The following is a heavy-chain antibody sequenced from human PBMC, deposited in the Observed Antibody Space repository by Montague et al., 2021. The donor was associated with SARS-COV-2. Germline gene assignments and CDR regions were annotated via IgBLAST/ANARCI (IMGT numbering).Heavy chain of an antibody. D-gene: IGHD1-14*01. CDR1: GGSIGSSNW. CDR2: IYHDGNT. Sequence: ETRSLTCTVSGGSIGSSNWWSWVRQSPGKGLDWIGEIYHDGNTHYKPSLKSRVIMSVDKSKNQFSLRVTSVTAADTAVYCCAKLAGGGYWGQGTLVTVSS. CDR3: AKLAGGGY. V-gene: IGHV4-4*01. J-gene: IGHJ1*01.